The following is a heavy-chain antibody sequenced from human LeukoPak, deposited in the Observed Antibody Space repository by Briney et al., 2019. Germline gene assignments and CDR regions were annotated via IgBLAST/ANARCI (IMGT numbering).Heavy chain of an antibody. CDR3: AKDKRD. CDR2: ISNDGSNE. J-gene: IGHJ4*02. CDR1: AFTFSSYG. V-gene: IGHV3-30*18. Sequence: GGSLRLSCAASAFTFSSYGMHWVRQAPGKGLEWVAAISNDGSNEYYADSVKGRFTISRDNSKNTLYLQMNSLRAEDTAVYYCAKDKRDWGQGTLVTVSS.